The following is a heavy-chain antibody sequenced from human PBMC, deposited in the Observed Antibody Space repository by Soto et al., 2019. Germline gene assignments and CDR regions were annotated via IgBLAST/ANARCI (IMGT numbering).Heavy chain of an antibody. CDR2: IKNNAAGGTS. J-gene: IGHJ4*02. Sequence: EVQLVESGGGFVKXGXSLRLSCAASGFTFNTAWMHWVRQAPGKGLEWVGRIKNNAAGGTSDYAAPVRGRFTISRDDSKNTLYLEMNSLKSEDTAVYYCVGFDYGWGQGTLVTVSS. D-gene: IGHD3-16*01. CDR3: VGFDYG. CDR1: GFTFNTAW. V-gene: IGHV3-15*07.